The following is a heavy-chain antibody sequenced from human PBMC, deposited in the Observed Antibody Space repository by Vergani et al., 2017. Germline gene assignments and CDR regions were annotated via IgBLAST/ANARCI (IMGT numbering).Heavy chain of an antibody. V-gene: IGHV3-11*01. J-gene: IGHJ4*02. Sequence: VQLLESGGGLVQPGGSLRLSCAASGFTFSEYYMSWIRQAPGKGLEWVSYISSSGSTIYYADSVKGRFTISRDNAKNSLYLQMNCLRAEDTDVYYCASVSYYYDSSGYSPFDYWGQGTLVTVSS. CDR2: ISSSGSTI. D-gene: IGHD3-22*01. CDR3: ASVSYYYDSSGYSPFDY. CDR1: GFTFSEYY.